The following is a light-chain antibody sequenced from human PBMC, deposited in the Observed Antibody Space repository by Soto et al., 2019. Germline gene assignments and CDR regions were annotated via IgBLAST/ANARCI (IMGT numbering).Light chain of an antibody. V-gene: IGKV1D-12*01. CDR2: AAS. CDR1: QGINSW. Sequence: DIQMTQSPSYVSASVGDRVTITCRASQGINSWLAWYQQKPGKAPNLLIYAASTLQSGVPSRFSGSGSGTEFTLTISSLQPEDFATYYWQQSNSFPHTFGQGTKLELK. CDR3: QQSNSFPHT. J-gene: IGKJ2*01.